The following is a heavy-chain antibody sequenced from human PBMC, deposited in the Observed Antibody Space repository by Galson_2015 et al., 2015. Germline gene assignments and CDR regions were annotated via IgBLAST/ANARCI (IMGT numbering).Heavy chain of an antibody. J-gene: IGHJ6*03. D-gene: IGHD3-16*01. Sequence: SLRLSCAASGFRFGDYAVSWVRQAPGKGLEWVGFIRSKPYGGTTEYAASVKGRFTISRDDSNSFAYLQMNSLKIEDTAVYYCTRGRGRHNYYHMDVWGKGTTVTVSS. CDR3: TRGRGRHNYYHMDV. V-gene: IGHV3-49*04. CDR1: GFRFGDYA. CDR2: IRSKPYGGTT.